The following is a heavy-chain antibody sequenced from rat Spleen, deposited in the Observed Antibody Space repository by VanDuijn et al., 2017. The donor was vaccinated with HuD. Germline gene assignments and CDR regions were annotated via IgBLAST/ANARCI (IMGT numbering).Heavy chain of an antibody. CDR3: ARHPYYGQGYFDY. J-gene: IGHJ2*01. D-gene: IGHD1-6*01. Sequence: EVQLVESGGGLVQPGRSLKFSCAASGFTFSDYAMAWVRQAPKKGLEWVATIIYDGSSTYYRDSVKGRFTISRDNAKSTLYLQMDSLRSEDTATYYCARHPYYGQGYFDYWGQGVMVTVSS. CDR2: IIYDGSST. V-gene: IGHV5-17*01. CDR1: GFTFSDYA.